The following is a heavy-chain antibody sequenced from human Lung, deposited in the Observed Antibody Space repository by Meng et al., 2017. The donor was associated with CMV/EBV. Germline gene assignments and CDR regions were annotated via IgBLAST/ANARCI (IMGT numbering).Heavy chain of an antibody. Sequence: QVQLQGSGPGLVEPSGTLSLTGAVSGGSISSSNWWSWVRQPPGKGLEWIGEIYHSGSTNYNPSLKSRVTISVDKSKNQFSLKLSSVTAADTAVYYCASFPPPGKQWLVTDYWGQGTLVTVSS. CDR3: ASFPPPGKQWLVTDY. D-gene: IGHD6-19*01. V-gene: IGHV4-4*02. J-gene: IGHJ4*02. CDR2: IYHSGST. CDR1: GGSISSSNW.